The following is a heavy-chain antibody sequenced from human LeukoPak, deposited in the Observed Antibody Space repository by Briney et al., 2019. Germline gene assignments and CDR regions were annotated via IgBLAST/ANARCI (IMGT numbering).Heavy chain of an antibody. J-gene: IGHJ4*02. CDR2: ISSSGRSI. D-gene: IGHD6-19*01. CDR1: GFTFSSYE. CDR3: ATGSGWYWNYFDY. Sequence: GGSLRLSCAASGFTFSSYEMNWVRQAPGKGLEWFSYISSSGRSIYYAHSLKGRVTISRDNAKNSLYLQMNSLRAEETDVYYCATGSGWYWNYFDYWGQGTLVTVSS. V-gene: IGHV3-48*03.